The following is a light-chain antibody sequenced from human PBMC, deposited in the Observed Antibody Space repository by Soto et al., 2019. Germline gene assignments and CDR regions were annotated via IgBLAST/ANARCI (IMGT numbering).Light chain of an antibody. CDR1: SSNIGAGYE. CDR2: ENN. Sequence: QYVLTQPPSVAEAPGQRVTISCTGSSSNIGAGYEAHWYQQVPGTAPKLLIYENNNRPSGVPDRFSGSKSGTSASLAITGLQAEDEAEYYCQSYDSSLSGYFFGTGTKRTVL. CDR3: QSYDSSLSGYF. V-gene: IGLV1-40*01. J-gene: IGLJ1*01.